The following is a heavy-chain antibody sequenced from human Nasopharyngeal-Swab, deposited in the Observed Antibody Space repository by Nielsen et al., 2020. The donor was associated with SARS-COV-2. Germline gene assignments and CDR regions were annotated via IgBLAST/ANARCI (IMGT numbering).Heavy chain of an antibody. CDR1: GFTFSSYG. J-gene: IGHJ6*02. V-gene: IGHV3-30*03. CDR3: ARGGDIVVVPAAISDYYYGMDV. CDR2: ISYDGSNK. D-gene: IGHD2-2*01. Sequence: LTSAASGFTFSSYGMHWGRQAPGKGREWVAVISYDGSNKYYADSVKGRFTISRDNSKNTLYLQMNSLRAEDTAVYYCARGGDIVVVPAAISDYYYGMDVWGQGTTVTVSS.